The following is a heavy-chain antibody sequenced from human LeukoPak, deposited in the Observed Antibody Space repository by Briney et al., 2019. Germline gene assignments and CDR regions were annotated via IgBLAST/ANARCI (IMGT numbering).Heavy chain of an antibody. Sequence: ASVKVSCKASGYTFSGYYMHWVRQAPGQGLQWMGWINPNTGGTNYAQKFQGRVTMTRDTSISTDYMELSRLRSDDTAVYYCASGDYGDPPLNYWGQGTLVTVSS. CDR3: ASGDYGDPPLNY. CDR1: GYTFSGYY. J-gene: IGHJ4*02. V-gene: IGHV1-2*02. D-gene: IGHD4/OR15-4a*01. CDR2: INPNTGGT.